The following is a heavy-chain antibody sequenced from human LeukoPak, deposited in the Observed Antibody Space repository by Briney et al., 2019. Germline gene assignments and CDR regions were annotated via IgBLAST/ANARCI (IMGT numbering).Heavy chain of an antibody. D-gene: IGHD6-19*01. V-gene: IGHV3-23*01. CDR3: ARAQWLDGYDY. J-gene: IGHJ4*02. CDR1: GFTFSSYA. CDR2: LRGNGDT. Sequence: WGSLRLSCAASGFTFSSYAMSWVREAPARGLEWVSSLRGNGDTFYADSVKGRFTISRDNAKNTLYLQMNSLRAEDTAVYYCARAQWLDGYDYWGQGTLVTVSS.